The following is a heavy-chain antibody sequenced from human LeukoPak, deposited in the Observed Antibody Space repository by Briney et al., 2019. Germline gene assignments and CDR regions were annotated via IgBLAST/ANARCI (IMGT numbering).Heavy chain of an antibody. V-gene: IGHV4-59*08. CDR3: ARSGQYCSGGSCYRTYHDY. J-gene: IGHJ4*02. CDR2: IYYSGST. CDR1: GGSISSYY. Sequence: PSETLSLTCTVSGGSISSYYWSWIRQPPGKGLGWIGYIYYSGSTNYNPSLKSRVTISVDTSKNQFSLKLSSATAADTAVYYCARSGQYCSGGSCYRTYHDYWGQGTLVTVSS. D-gene: IGHD2-15*01.